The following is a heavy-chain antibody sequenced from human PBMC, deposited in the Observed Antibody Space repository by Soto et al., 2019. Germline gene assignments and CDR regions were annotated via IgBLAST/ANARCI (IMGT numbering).Heavy chain of an antibody. J-gene: IGHJ4*02. CDR1: GFTFSRYA. CDR2: ISGSDTST. V-gene: IGHV3-23*01. Sequence: EVQLLESGGGLVQPGGSLRLSCAASGFTFSRYAMTWVRQSPGKGLEWVSGISGSDTSTYYADSVRGRFTLSRDNSKNPLVLQMNSLRAEDRAVYYCAIEKSSGLQGFDCWGQGTLVTVSS. CDR3: AIEKSSGLQGFDC.